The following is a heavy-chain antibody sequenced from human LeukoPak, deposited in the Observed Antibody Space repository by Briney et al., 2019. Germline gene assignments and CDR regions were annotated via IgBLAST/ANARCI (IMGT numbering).Heavy chain of an antibody. D-gene: IGHD3-10*01. Sequence: SETLSLTCTVSGGSVSSGTYYWSWIRQPPGKGLEWIGYIYYTGSTNYNPSLKSRLTISVDTSKNQFSLKLSSVTAADRAVYYCARRGGSGRSFDYWGQGTLVTVSS. CDR2: IYYTGST. V-gene: IGHV4-61*01. CDR1: GGSVSSGTYY. J-gene: IGHJ4*02. CDR3: ARRGGSGRSFDY.